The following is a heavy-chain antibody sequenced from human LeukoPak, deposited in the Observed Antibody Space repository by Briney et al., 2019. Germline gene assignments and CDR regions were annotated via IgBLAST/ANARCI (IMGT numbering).Heavy chain of an antibody. CDR1: GYSFTSYW. CDR3: ARQAVPVAKYFQH. CDR2: IYPGDSDT. J-gene: IGHJ1*01. V-gene: IGHV5-51*01. Sequence: PGESLRISCQGSGYSFTSYWIGWVRQMPGKGLEWMGIIYPGDSDTRYSPSFQGQVTISADKSISTAYLQWSNLKASDTAMYYCARQAVPVAKYFQHWGQGTLVTVYS. D-gene: IGHD2-2*01.